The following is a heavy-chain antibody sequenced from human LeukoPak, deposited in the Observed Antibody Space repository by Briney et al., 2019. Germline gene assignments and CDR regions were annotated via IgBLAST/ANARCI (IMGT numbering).Heavy chain of an antibody. J-gene: IGHJ6*02. CDR3: ARDRLYDSSGYSNYGMDV. V-gene: IGHV3-21*01. D-gene: IGHD3-22*01. CDR1: GFTFSSYS. Sequence: GGSLRLSCAASGFTFSSYSMNWVRQAPGKGLEWVSSISSSSSYIYYADSVKGRFTISRDNAKNSLYLQMNSLRAEDTAVYYCARDRLYDSSGYSNYGMDVWGQGTTVTVSS. CDR2: ISSSSSYI.